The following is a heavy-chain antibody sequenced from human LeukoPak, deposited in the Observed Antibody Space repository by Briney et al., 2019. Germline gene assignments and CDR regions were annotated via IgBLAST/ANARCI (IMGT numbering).Heavy chain of an antibody. D-gene: IGHD6-13*01. J-gene: IGHJ4*02. Sequence: GGSLRLSCAASGFTFSTYAMKWVRQAPGKGLEWVSAISGSGGSTYYADSVRGRFTISRDNSKNTLYLLMKRLRAEDTAVYYWAKTPYSHSWYRYFDYWGQGTLVTVSS. CDR3: AKTPYSHSWYRYFDY. V-gene: IGHV3-23*01. CDR1: GFTFSTYA. CDR2: ISGSGGST.